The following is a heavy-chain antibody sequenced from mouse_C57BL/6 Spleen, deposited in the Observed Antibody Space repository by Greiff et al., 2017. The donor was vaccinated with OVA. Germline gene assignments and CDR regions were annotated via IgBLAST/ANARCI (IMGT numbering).Heavy chain of an antibody. Sequence: EVQRVESEGGLVQPGSSMKLSCTASGFTFSDYYMAWVRQVPEKGLEWVANINYDGSSTYYLDSLKSRFIISRDNAKNILYLQMSSLKSEDTATYYCARARSDYENAMDYWGQGTSVTVSS. V-gene: IGHV5-16*01. CDR1: GFTFSDYY. J-gene: IGHJ4*01. CDR3: ARARSDYENAMDY. CDR2: INYDGSST. D-gene: IGHD2-4*01.